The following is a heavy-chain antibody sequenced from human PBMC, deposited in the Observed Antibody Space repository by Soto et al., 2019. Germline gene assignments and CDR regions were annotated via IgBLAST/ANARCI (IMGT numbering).Heavy chain of an antibody. J-gene: IGHJ1*01. V-gene: IGHV1-3*01. Sequence: GASVKVSCKASGYTFTSYAMHWVRQAPGQRLEWMGWINAGNGNTKYSQKFQGRVTITADKSTCTAYMELSSLRSEDTAVYYCARDTGPRKTEYFQHWGQGTLVTVSS. CDR3: ARDTGPRKTEYFQH. CDR1: GYTFTSYA. D-gene: IGHD4-4*01. CDR2: INAGNGNT.